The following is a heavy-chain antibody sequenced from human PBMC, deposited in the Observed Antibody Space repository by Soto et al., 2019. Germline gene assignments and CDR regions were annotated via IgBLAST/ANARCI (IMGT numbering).Heavy chain of an antibody. CDR1: GYTFSDYY. CDR2: INPNSGGT. D-gene: IGHD3-3*01. CDR3: ARVHSYDLWSHYYSFFDY. V-gene: IGHV1-2*02. J-gene: IGHJ4*02. Sequence: ASVKVSCKTSGYTFSDYYIHWVRQAPGQGLEWMGWINPNSGGTNYAQKFQARVTMTRDTSSSTAFMELSRLTSDDTAVFYCARVHSYDLWSHYYSFFDYWGQGTLVTVSS.